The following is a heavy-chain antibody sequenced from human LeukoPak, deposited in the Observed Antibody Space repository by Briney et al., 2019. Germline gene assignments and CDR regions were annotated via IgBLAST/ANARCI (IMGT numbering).Heavy chain of an antibody. D-gene: IGHD3-10*01. CDR3: ARAQYYYDAFDI. J-gene: IGHJ3*02. CDR1: GFTFNFYG. Sequence: GGTLRLSCAASGFTFNFYGMSWVRQAPGKGLEWVSVIYSGGSTYYADSVKGRFTISRDNSKNTLYLQMNSLRAEDTAVYYCARAQYYYDAFDIWGQGTMVTVSS. CDR2: IYSGGST. V-gene: IGHV3-53*01.